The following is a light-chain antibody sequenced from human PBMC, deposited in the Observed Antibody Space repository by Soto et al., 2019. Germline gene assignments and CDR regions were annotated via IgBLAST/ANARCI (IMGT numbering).Light chain of an antibody. V-gene: IGLV1-44*01. J-gene: IGLJ1*01. CDR1: SSNIGKNA. CDR2: NND. Sequence: QSVLTQPPSASGTPGQRLTVSCSGGSSNIGKNAVNWYQQFPGTDPRPLIYNNDQRPSGVPDRFSGSKSGTSASLAISGLQSEDEADYFCETWDDSLSGAVFGTGTKLTVL. CDR3: ETWDDSLSGAV.